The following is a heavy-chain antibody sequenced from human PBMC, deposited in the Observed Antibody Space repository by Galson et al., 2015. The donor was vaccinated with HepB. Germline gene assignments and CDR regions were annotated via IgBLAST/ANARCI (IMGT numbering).Heavy chain of an antibody. V-gene: IGHV1-8*01. J-gene: IGHJ3*02. CDR1: GYTFTSYD. CDR2: MNPNSGNT. D-gene: IGHD3-22*01. Sequence: SVKVSCKASGYTFTSYDINWVRQATGQGLEWMGWMNPNSGNTGYAQKFQGRVTMTRNTSISTAYMELSSLRSEDTAVYYCARGPHTYYYDSSGSDAFDIWGQGTMVTVSS. CDR3: ARGPHTYYYDSSGSDAFDI.